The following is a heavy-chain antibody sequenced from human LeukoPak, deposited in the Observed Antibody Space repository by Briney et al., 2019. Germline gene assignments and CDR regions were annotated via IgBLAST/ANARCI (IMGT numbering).Heavy chain of an antibody. CDR1: GYTFTSYY. V-gene: IGHV1-46*01. J-gene: IGHJ4*02. Sequence: SAVKVSCKASGYTFTSYYMHLVRQAPGQGLEWMGIINPSGGSTSYAQKFQGRVTMTRDTSTGTVYLELSSLRSEGTAVYYCAWGALDDYWGQGTVVSVSS. D-gene: IGHD1-1*01. CDR3: AWGALDDY. CDR2: INPSGGST.